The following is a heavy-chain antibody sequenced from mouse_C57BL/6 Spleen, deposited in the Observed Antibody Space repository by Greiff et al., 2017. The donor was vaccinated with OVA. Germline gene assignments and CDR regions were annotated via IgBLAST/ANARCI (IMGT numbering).Heavy chain of an antibody. D-gene: IGHD4-1*01. CDR1: GFTFSDYG. V-gene: IGHV5-17*01. J-gene: IGHJ2*01. CDR2: ISSGSSTI. Sequence: DVHLVESGGGLVKPGGSLKLSCAASGFTFSDYGMHWVRQAPEKGLEWVAYISSGSSTIYYADTVKGRFTISRDNAKNTLFLQMTSLRSEDTAMFYCARTGTGWAFDDWGQGTTLTVSS. CDR3: ARTGTGWAFDD.